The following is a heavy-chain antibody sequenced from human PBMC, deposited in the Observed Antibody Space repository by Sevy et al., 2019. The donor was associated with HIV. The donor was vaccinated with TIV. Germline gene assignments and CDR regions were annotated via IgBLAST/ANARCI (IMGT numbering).Heavy chain of an antibody. CDR3: ASLSSSQDYYYYYGMDV. CDR2: INQDGTET. V-gene: IGHV3-7*01. CDR1: GFIYSNYW. J-gene: IGHJ6*02. Sequence: GGSLRLSCAASGFIYSNYWMSWVRQAPGKGPEWVANINQDGTETDYVDSVKGRFTISRDNAKNTVYLQMNSLRAEDTAVYYCASLSSSQDYYYYYGMDVWGQGTTVTVSS.